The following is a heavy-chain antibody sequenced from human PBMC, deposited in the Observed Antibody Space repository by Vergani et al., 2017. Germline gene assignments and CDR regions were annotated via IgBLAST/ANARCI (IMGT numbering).Heavy chain of an antibody. D-gene: IGHD3-22*01. J-gene: IGHJ4*02. CDR2: ISAYNGNT. V-gene: IGHV1-3*01. Sequence: QVQLVQSGAEVKKPGASVKVSCKASGYTFTSYAMHWVRQAPGQRLEWMGWISAYNGNTNYAQKLQGRVTMTTDTSTSTAYMGLRSLRSDDTAVYYCARGSYYYDSSGYSPIDYWGQGTLVTVSS. CDR3: ARGSYYYDSSGYSPIDY. CDR1: GYTFTSYA.